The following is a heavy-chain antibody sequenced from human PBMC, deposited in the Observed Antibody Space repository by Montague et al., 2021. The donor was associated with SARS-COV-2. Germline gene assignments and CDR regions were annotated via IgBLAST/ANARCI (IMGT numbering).Heavy chain of an antibody. V-gene: IGHV3-23*01. J-gene: IGHJ4*02. CDR1: GFTFSSYA. Sequence: SLRLSCPASGFTFSSYAMSWVRQAPGKGLEWVSGIVNNGRKSFYADSVKGRFVISRDNSDKMVYLQLNSLRAEDTAIYYCAKETAAIGNPLFDSWGQGTL. CDR2: IVNNGRKS. D-gene: IGHD4-23*01. CDR3: AKETAAIGNPLFDS.